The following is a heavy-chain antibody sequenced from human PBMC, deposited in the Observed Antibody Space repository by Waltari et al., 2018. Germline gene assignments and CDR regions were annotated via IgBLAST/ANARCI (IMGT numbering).Heavy chain of an antibody. D-gene: IGHD2-15*01. V-gene: IGHV1-2*06. CDR3: ARVNGGGYFFGGTYYDESNWFDP. Sequence: QVQPVQSGAEVKKPGASVKVSCKASGYTFTGYYIYWVRQAPGQGLEWMGRINPNSGGTNYAQKFQGRITLTRDTSISTAYMELSSLTSDDTAMYYCARVNGGGYFFGGTYYDESNWFDPWGQGTLVTVSS. CDR1: GYTFTGYY. CDR2: INPNSGGT. J-gene: IGHJ5*02.